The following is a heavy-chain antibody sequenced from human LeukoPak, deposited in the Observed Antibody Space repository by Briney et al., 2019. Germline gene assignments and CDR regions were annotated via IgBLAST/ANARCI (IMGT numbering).Heavy chain of an antibody. CDR2: INHSGST. CDR3: ARGERGSYYDTAAFDI. Sequence: SETLSLTCAVYGGSFSGYYWSWIRQPPGKGLEWIGEINHSGSTNYNPSLKSRVTISVVTSKNQFSLKLSSVTAADTAVYYCARGERGSYYDTAAFDIWGQGTMVTVSS. V-gene: IGHV4-34*01. J-gene: IGHJ3*02. CDR1: GGSFSGYY. D-gene: IGHD1-26*01.